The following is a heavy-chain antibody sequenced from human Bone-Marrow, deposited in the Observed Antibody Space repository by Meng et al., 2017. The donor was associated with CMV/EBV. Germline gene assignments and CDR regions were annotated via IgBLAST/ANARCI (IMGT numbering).Heavy chain of an antibody. J-gene: IGHJ4*02. V-gene: IGHV1-2*02. CDR2: INPNSGGT. Sequence: ASVKVSCKASGYTFTGYYMHWVRQAPGQGLEWMGWINPNSGGTNYAQKFQGRVTMTRDTSISTAYMELTMRSDDTAVYFCARGEDYYDSSGLIDYWGQGTLVTVSS. CDR3: ARGEDYYDSSGLIDY. CDR1: GYTFTGYY. D-gene: IGHD3-22*01.